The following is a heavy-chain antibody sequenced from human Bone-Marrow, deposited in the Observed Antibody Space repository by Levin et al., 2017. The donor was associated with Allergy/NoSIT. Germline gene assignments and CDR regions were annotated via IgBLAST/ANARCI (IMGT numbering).Heavy chain of an antibody. J-gene: IGHJ5*02. CDR2: IYYSGTT. CDR1: GASITRGGYY. V-gene: IGHV4-31*03. Sequence: SETLSLTCSVSGASITRGGYYWSWIRQRPGKGLEWIGYIYYSGTTHYNPSLKSRVALSIDSSKNQFSLNLTAVTAADTAVYYCARVSATWFDPWGQGALVTVSS. CDR3: ARVSATWFDP.